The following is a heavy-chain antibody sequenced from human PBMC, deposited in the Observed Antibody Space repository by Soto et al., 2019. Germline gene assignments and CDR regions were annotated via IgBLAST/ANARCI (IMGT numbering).Heavy chain of an antibody. D-gene: IGHD2-2*01. Sequence: QVQLVQSGAEVKKPGSSVKVSCKASGGTFSSYAISWVRQAPGQGLEWMGGIIPISETTNYAQKFQGRVTNTAEESKSTAYMELSSQRTEDTAVYYCSRSQGSSTSLEIYYYYYYGMDVWGQGTTVTVSS. CDR3: SRSQGSSTSLEIYYYYYYGMDV. V-gene: IGHV1-69*01. CDR2: IIPISETT. J-gene: IGHJ6*02. CDR1: GGTFSSYA.